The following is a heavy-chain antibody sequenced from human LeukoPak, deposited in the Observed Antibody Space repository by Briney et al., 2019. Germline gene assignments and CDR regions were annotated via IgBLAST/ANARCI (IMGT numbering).Heavy chain of an antibody. CDR3: AKAHGSGMPPDF. D-gene: IGHD3-10*01. J-gene: IGHJ4*02. CDR1: GFTFSSYA. CDR2: ISGGSRTI. V-gene: IGHV3-48*04. Sequence: GGSLRLSCAASGFTFSSYAMNWVRQAPGKGLEWISYISGGSRTIYYADSVKGRFTISRDNAKNSLYLQMNNLRAEDMALYYCAKAHGSGMPPDFWGQGTLVTVSS.